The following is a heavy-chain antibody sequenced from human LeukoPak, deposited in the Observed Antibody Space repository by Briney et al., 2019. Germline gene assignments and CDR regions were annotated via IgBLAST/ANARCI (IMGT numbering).Heavy chain of an antibody. CDR3: ARNGGGSYGMDV. CDR2: INHSGST. V-gene: IGHV4-34*01. CDR1: GGSFSGYY. J-gene: IGHJ6*02. D-gene: IGHD2-8*01. Sequence: TSETLSLTCAVYGGSFSGYYWSWIRQPPGKGLEWIGEINHSGSTNYNPSLKSRVTISVDTSKNQFSLKLSSVTAADTAVYYCARNGGGSYGMDVWGQGTTVTVSS.